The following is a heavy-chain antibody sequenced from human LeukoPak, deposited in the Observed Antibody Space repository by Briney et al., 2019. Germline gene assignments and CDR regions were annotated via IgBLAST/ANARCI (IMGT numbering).Heavy chain of an antibody. V-gene: IGHV3-21*04. D-gene: IGHD4/OR15-4a*01. CDR2: ISSSSNYI. CDR3: ARRAGAYSHPYDY. CDR1: GFSFSSYS. J-gene: IGHJ4*02. Sequence: GGSLRLSCVASGFSFSSYSMKWVRQAPGKGLEWVSSISSSSNYIYYADSVKGRFTISRDNSKNTLYLQMNSLRAEDTAVYYCARRAGAYSHPYDYWGQGTLVTVSS.